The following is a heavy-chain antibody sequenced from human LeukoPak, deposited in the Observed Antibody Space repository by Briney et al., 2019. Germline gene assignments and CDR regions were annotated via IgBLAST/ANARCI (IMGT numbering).Heavy chain of an antibody. CDR3: ARMAYDSGYDY. Sequence: ASETLSLTCTVSGGSISSYYWSWIRQPPGKGLEWIGYIYYSGSTNYNPSLKSRVTISVDTSKNQFSLKLSSVTAADTAVYYCARMAYDSGYDYWGQGTLVTVSS. D-gene: IGHD3-22*01. J-gene: IGHJ4*02. V-gene: IGHV4-59*08. CDR2: IYYSGST. CDR1: GGSISSYY.